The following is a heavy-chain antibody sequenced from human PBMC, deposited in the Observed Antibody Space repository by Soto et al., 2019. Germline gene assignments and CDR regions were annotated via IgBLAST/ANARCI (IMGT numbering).Heavy chain of an antibody. V-gene: IGHV1-24*01. CDR1: GYTLTELS. CDR2: FDPEDGET. D-gene: IGHD3-22*01. CDR3: ATKFSYYYDSSGYSHWFDP. Sequence: ASVKVSCKVSGYTLTELSMHWVRQAPGKGLEWMGGFDPEDGETIYAQRFQGRVTMTEDTSTDTAYMELSGLRSEDTAVYYCATKFSYYYDSSGYSHWFDPWGQGTLVTVSS. J-gene: IGHJ5*02.